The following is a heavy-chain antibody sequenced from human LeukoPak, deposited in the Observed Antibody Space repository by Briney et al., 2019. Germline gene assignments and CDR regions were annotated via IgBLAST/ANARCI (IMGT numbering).Heavy chain of an antibody. CDR3: ARDPTPAVVVPAAIADAFDI. CDR1: GGSLSRGSYC. Sequence: SQTLSLTCTVSGGSLSRGSYCWSWIRQPAGKGLEWIGEINHSGSTNYNPSLKSRVTISVDTSKNQFSLKLSSVTAADTAVYYCARDPTPAVVVPAAIADAFDIWGQGTMVTVSS. V-gene: IGHV4-61*09. CDR2: INHSGST. D-gene: IGHD2-2*02. J-gene: IGHJ3*02.